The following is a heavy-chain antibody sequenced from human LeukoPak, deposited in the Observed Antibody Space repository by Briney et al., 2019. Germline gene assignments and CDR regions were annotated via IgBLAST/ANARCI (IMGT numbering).Heavy chain of an antibody. CDR2: INHSGST. D-gene: IGHD3-22*01. CDR3: ARGYYDSSGYYTPDFDY. V-gene: IGHV4-34*01. Sequence: SETLSLTCAVYGGSFSGYYWSWIRQPPGKGLEWIGEINHSGSTNYNPSLKSRVTISVDTSKNQFSLKLSSVTAADTAVYYCARGYYDSSGYYTPDFDYWGQGTLVTVSS. CDR1: GGSFSGYY. J-gene: IGHJ4*02.